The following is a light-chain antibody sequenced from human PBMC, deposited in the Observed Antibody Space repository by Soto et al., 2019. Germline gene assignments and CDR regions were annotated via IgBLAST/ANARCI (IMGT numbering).Light chain of an antibody. V-gene: IGLV2-14*01. Sequence: QSVLTQPASVSGSPGQSITISCTGTRSDVGGYNFVSWYQQHPGKVPKLLIYDVTHRPSGVPNRFSASKSANTASLTISGLQAEDEADYYCSSYTSTNTLVFGGGTKLTVL. J-gene: IGLJ2*01. CDR2: DVT. CDR1: RSDVGGYNF. CDR3: SSYTSTNTLV.